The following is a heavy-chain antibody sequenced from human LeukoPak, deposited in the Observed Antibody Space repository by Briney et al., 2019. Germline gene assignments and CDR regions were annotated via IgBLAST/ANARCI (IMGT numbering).Heavy chain of an antibody. Sequence: GGSLRLSCEGSAFIFSGHWMNWVRQTPGKGLEWVAVISYDGSNKYYADSVKGRFTISRDNSKNTLYLQMNSLRAEDTAVYYCAKVSFDYWGQGTLVTVSS. V-gene: IGHV3-30*18. CDR3: AKVSFDY. J-gene: IGHJ4*02. CDR1: AFIFSGHW. CDR2: ISYDGSNK.